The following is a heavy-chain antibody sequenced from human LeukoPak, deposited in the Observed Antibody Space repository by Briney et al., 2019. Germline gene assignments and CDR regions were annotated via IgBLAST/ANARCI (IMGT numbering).Heavy chain of an antibody. J-gene: IGHJ4*02. Sequence: TGGSLRLSCAASGFTFSSYAMHWVRQAPGKGLEWVAVISYDGSNKYYADSVKGRFTISRDNSKNTLYLQMNSLRAEDTAVYYCARGERWLLPPTDYWGQGTLVTVSS. D-gene: IGHD5-24*01. V-gene: IGHV3-30*04. CDR3: ARGERWLLPPTDY. CDR1: GFTFSSYA. CDR2: ISYDGSNK.